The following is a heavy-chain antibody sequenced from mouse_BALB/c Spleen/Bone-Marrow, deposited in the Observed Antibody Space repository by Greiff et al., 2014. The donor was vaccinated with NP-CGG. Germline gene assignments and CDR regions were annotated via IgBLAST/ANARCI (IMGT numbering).Heavy chain of an antibody. CDR2: ILPGSGST. V-gene: IGHV1-9*01. J-gene: IGHJ4*01. CDR1: GYTXXXXX. Sequence: QVQLQQPGXXLMKPGASVKISCKATGYTXXXXXXXXXXXXXXXXLEWIGEILPGSGSTNYDEKFKGKATFTADTSSNTAYMQLSSLTSEDSAVYYCARGYAMDYWGQGTSVTVSS. CDR3: ARGYAMDY.